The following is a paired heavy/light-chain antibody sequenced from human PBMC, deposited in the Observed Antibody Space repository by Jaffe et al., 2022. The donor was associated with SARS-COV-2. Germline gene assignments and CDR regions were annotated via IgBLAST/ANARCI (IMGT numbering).Heavy chain of an antibody. CDR1: GFSFSSYS. CDR2: ISGSGDNT. J-gene: IGHJ4*02. V-gene: IGHV3-23*01. CDR3: AKDLAPCTRSNCFEKGHDY. Sequence: EVQLSESGGGLVQPGGSLRLSCVASGFSFSSYSMRWVRQAPGKGLEWVSAISGSGDNTYYADSVKGRFTISRDSSKNMLYLQMNSLRADDTAVYFCAKDLAPCTRSNCFEKGHDYWGQGTLVTVSS. D-gene: IGHD2-8*01.
Light chain of an antibody. CDR3: QQSYLSPGT. Sequence: DIQMTQSPSSLSASVGDTVTITCRASQSISNYLNWYQQKPGKAPKLLVNAASSLQSGVPSRFSASASGTNFILTITSLQPEDLGTYYCQQSYLSPGTFGAGTKVEI. J-gene: IGKJ4*01. CDR1: QSISNY. CDR2: AAS. V-gene: IGKV1-39*01.